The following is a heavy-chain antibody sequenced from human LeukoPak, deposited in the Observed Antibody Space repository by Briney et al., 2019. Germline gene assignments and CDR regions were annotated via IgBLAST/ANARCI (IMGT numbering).Heavy chain of an antibody. V-gene: IGHV4-39*07. J-gene: IGHJ4*02. CDR1: GGSISSSSYY. D-gene: IGHD2-2*03. CDR3: ARLDNARGAFDY. Sequence: SETLSLTCTDSGGSISSSSYYWGWIRQPPGKGLEWIGSIYYSGITYYNPSLKSRVTISVDTSKNQFSLKLSSVTAADTAVYYCARLDNARGAFDYWGQGTLVTVSS. CDR2: IYYSGIT.